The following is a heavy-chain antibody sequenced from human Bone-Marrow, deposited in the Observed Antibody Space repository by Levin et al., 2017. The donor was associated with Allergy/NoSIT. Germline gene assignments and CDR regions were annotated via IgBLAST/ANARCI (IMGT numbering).Heavy chain of an antibody. Sequence: ASVKVSCKASGGTFSSYAISWVRQAPGQGLEWMGRIIPILGIANYAQKFQGRVTITADKSTSTAYMELSSLRSEDTAVYYCARISRVVIIGGYGMDVWGQGTTVTVSS. CDR1: GGTFSSYA. D-gene: IGHD3-3*01. CDR2: IIPILGIA. V-gene: IGHV1-69*04. CDR3: ARISRVVIIGGYGMDV. J-gene: IGHJ6*02.